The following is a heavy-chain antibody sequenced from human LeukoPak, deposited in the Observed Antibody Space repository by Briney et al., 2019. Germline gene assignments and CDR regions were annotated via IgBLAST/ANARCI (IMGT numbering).Heavy chain of an antibody. D-gene: IGHD3-10*01. V-gene: IGHV4-34*01. CDR3: ARHPRYYYGSGSCLFDY. Sequence: SETLSLTCAVYGGSFSGYYWSWIRQPPGKGLEWIGEINHSGSTNYNPSLKSRVTISVDTSKNQFSLKLSSVTAADTAVYYCARHPRYYYGSGSCLFDYWGQGTLVTVSS. CDR2: INHSGST. CDR1: GGSFSGYY. J-gene: IGHJ4*02.